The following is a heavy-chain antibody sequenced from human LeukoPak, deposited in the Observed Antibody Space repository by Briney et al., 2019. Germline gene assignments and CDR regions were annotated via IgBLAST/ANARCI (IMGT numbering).Heavy chain of an antibody. CDR3: ARDGDIVVVPADFEGYFDY. J-gene: IGHJ4*02. CDR1: GFTFSSYS. V-gene: IGHV3-21*01. D-gene: IGHD2-2*01. Sequence: GGSLRLSCAASGFTFSSYSMNWVRQAPGKGLEWVSSISSSSSYIYYADSVKGRFTISRDNAKNSLYLQMNSLRAEDTAVYYCARDGDIVVVPADFEGYFDYWGQGTLVTVSS. CDR2: ISSSSSYI.